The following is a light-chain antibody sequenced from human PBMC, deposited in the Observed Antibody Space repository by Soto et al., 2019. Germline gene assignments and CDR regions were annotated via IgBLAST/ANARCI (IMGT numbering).Light chain of an antibody. J-gene: IGLJ2*01. CDR2: SNN. CDR1: SSNIGSNI. CDR3: AAWDDSLNAVV. Sequence: QAVVTQSPSASGTPGQRVTISCSGSSSNIGSNIVNWYQQLPGTAPKLLIYSNNQRPSGVPDRFSGSKSGTSASLAISGLQSEDEADYYCAAWDDSLNAVVFGGGTQLTVL. V-gene: IGLV1-44*01.